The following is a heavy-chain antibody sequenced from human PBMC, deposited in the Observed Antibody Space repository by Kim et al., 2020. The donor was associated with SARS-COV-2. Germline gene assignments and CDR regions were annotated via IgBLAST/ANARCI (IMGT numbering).Heavy chain of an antibody. Sequence: SETLSLTCTVSGDSISSYYWTWIRQPPGKRLEWIGYVYYTGSTNYNPSLKSRVTISVDTSKNQFSLKLSSVTAADTAVYYCARHYCTGGSCYHYYGMDIWGQGITVTVSS. V-gene: IGHV4-59*01. CDR2: VYYTGST. J-gene: IGHJ6*02. D-gene: IGHD2-15*01. CDR1: GDSISSYY. CDR3: ARHYCTGGSCYHYYGMDI.